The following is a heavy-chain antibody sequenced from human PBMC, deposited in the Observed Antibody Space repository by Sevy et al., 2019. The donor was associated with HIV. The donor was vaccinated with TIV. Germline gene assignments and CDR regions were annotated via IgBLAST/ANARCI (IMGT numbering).Heavy chain of an antibody. J-gene: IGHJ2*01. CDR2: IFHTGST. V-gene: IGHV4-59*13. CDR1: GGSISSSY. D-gene: IGHD3-16*02. Sequence: SETLSLTCTVSGGSISSSYWSWIRQPPGKGLEWIGYIFHTGSTTYNPSLKSRVTISLDTSKSQFSLKLNSVTAADTAVYSCAGALSDYVWRGYRYGGRYFDVWGRGTLVTVSS. CDR3: AGALSDYVWRGYRYGGRYFDV.